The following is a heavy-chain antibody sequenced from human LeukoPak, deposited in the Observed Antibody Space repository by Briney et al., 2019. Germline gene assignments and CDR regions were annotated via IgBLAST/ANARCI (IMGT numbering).Heavy chain of an antibody. CDR2: VYYTGST. Sequence: SETLSLTCTVSGGSISSSSYYWGWIRQPPGKGLEWIGYVYYTGSTNYNPSLKSRVTISLDTSKKQFSLKLSSVTAADTAVYYCARHGYCSSTSCLTYGWFDPWGQGTLVTVSS. V-gene: IGHV4-61*05. J-gene: IGHJ5*02. D-gene: IGHD2-2*03. CDR1: GGSISSSSYY. CDR3: ARHGYCSSTSCLTYGWFDP.